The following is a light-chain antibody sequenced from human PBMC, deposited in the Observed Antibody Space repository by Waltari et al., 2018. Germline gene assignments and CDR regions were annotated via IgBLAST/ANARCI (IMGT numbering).Light chain of an antibody. Sequence: DIVMTQSPVSLTVTPGEPASISCRSSQSLLDSNGYNYLDWYLQKPGQSPQILIYVCSNRASGVPDRFSGSGSGTDFTLKISRVEAEDAGVYYCMEALQSVTFGQGTRLEIK. CDR2: VCS. CDR1: QSLLDSNGYNY. V-gene: IGKV2-28*01. CDR3: MEALQSVT. J-gene: IGKJ5*01.